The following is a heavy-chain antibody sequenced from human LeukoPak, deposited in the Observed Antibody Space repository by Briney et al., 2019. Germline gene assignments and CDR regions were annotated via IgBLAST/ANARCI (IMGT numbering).Heavy chain of an antibody. CDR3: ARDSVSGWYSDGMDV. J-gene: IGHJ6*02. V-gene: IGHV1-69*13. CDR1: GGTFSSYA. Sequence: SVKVSCKASGGTFSSYAISWVRQAPGQGLEWMGGIIPIFGTANYAQKFQGRVTITADESTSTAYMELSRLRSDDTAVYYCARDSVSGWYSDGMDVWGQGTTVTVSS. D-gene: IGHD6-19*01. CDR2: IIPIFGTA.